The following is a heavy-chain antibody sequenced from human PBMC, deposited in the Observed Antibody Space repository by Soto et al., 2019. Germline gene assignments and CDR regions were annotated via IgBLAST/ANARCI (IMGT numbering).Heavy chain of an antibody. V-gene: IGHV4-39*01. CDR1: GGSISSSSYY. CDR3: ARVPRVDIVATQNNWFDP. D-gene: IGHD5-12*01. CDR2: IYYSGST. J-gene: IGHJ5*02. Sequence: SETLSLTCTVSGGSISSSSYYWGWIRQPPGKGLEWIGSIYYSGSTYYNPSLKSRVTISVDTSKNQFSLKLSSVTAADTAVYYCARVPRVDIVATQNNWFDPWGQGTLVTV.